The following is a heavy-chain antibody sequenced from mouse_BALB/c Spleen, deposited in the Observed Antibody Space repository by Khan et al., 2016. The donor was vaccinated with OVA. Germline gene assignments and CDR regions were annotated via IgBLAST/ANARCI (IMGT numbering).Heavy chain of an antibody. CDR2: IDPYNDVT. CDR1: GYSFTDYN. Sequence: VQLQQPGPELVKPGASVKVSCKASGYSFTDYNMYWVKQSHGKSLEWIGYIDPYNDVTSYNQKFKGKATLTVDKSSSTAFMHLNSLTSEDSAVYYCARGDYDYDVGLPAYWGQGTLVTVSA. V-gene: IGHV1S135*01. J-gene: IGHJ3*01. CDR3: ARGDYDYDVGLPAY. D-gene: IGHD2-4*01.